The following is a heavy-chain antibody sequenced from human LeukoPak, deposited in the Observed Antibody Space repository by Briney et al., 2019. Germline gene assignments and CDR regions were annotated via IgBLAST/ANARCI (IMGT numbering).Heavy chain of an antibody. D-gene: IGHD3-10*01. CDR3: ARDGGYYGSESYPKSYYYGMDV. Sequence: PSETLSLTCAVYGGSFSGYYWSWLRQPPGKGLEWIGEINHSGSTNYNPSLKSRVTISVDTSKNQFSLKLSSVTAADTAVYYCARDGGYYGSESYPKSYYYGMDVWGQGTTVTVSS. CDR2: INHSGST. V-gene: IGHV4-34*01. CDR1: GGSFSGYY. J-gene: IGHJ6*02.